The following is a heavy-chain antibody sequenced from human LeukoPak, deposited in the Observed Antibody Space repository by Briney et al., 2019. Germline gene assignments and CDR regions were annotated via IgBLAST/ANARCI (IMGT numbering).Heavy chain of an antibody. J-gene: IGHJ4*02. D-gene: IGHD6-6*01. CDR3: AREDHRIAARLSDY. CDR2: IYTSGST. V-gene: IGHV4-4*07. CDR1: GGSISSYY. Sequence: SETLSLTCTVSGGSISSYYWSWIRQPAGKGLEWIGRIYTSGSTNYNPSLKSRVTMSVDTSKNQFSLKLSSVTAADTAVYYCAREDHRIAARLSDYWGQGTLVTVSS.